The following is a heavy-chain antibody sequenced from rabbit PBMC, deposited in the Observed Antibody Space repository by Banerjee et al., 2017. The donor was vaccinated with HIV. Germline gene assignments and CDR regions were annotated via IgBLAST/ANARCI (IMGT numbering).Heavy chain of an antibody. Sequence: QSLEESGGDLVKPGASLTLTCTASGFSFSSRYYMCWVRQAPGKGLEWLACIYGGSSDSTYYANWAKGRFTISKTSSTTVTLQMTSLTAADTATYFCARVMVVDRSRYFALWGPGTLVTVS. J-gene: IGHJ6*01. V-gene: IGHV1S40*01. CDR3: ARVMVVDRSRYFAL. CDR1: GFSFSSRYY. D-gene: IGHD6-1*01. CDR2: IYGGSSDST.